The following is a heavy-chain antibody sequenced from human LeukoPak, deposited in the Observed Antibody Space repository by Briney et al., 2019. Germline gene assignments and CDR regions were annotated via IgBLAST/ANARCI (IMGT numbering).Heavy chain of an antibody. CDR1: GGSFSGYY. V-gene: IGHV4-34*01. CDR2: INHSGST. Sequence: PSETLSLTCAVYGGSFSGYYWSWIRQPPGKGLEGIGEINHSGSTNHNPSLKSRVTISVDTSKNQFSLKLSSVTAADTAVYYCARGRSYDFWSGYYIGQLAYFDYWGQGTLVTVSS. J-gene: IGHJ4*02. CDR3: ARGRSYDFWSGYYIGQLAYFDY. D-gene: IGHD3-3*01.